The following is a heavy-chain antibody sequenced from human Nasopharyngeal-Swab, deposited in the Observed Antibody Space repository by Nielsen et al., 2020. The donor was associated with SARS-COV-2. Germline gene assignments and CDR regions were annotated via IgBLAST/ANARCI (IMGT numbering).Heavy chain of an antibody. D-gene: IGHD2-21*01. CDR1: GYSISSGYY. V-gene: IGHV4-38-2*02. CDR3: VHLWLPGF. J-gene: IGHJ4*02. Sequence: GSLRLSCTVSGYSISSGYYWGWIRQPPGKGLEWTASIYHSGNTYYNPSLKSRVTISVDTSKNQFSLKLNSVTAADTALYFCVHLWLPGFWGQGTLVTVSS. CDR2: IYHSGNT.